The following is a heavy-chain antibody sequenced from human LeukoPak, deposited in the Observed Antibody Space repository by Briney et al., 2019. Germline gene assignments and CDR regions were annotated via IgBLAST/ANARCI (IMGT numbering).Heavy chain of an antibody. D-gene: IGHD6-19*01. J-gene: IGHJ4*02. CDR3: ARAHRWLVPREIDS. Sequence: SETLSLNCAVYGGSFSGYYWSWIRQPPGKGLEWIGEINHSGSTNYNPSLKSRVTISVDTSKNQFSLKLSSVTAADTAVYYCARAHRWLVPREIDSWGQGTLVTVSS. V-gene: IGHV4-34*01. CDR1: GGSFSGYY. CDR2: INHSGST.